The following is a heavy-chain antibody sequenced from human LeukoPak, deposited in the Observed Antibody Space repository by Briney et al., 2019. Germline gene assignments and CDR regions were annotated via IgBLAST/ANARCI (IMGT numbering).Heavy chain of an antibody. CDR1: GFTFSNYA. V-gene: IGHV3-23*01. CDR3: ANPPPGVPAGQLDY. D-gene: IGHD2-2*01. CDR2: ISGSGAST. Sequence: PGGSLRLSCAASGFTFSNYAMSWVRQAPGKGLEWVSTISGSGASTYYADSVKGRFTMSRDSSKNTLFLQMNSLGAEDTAVYYWANPPPGVPAGQLDYWGQGTLVTVSS. J-gene: IGHJ4*02.